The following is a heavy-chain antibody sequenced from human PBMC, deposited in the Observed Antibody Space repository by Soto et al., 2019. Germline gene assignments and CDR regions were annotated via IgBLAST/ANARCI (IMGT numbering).Heavy chain of an antibody. J-gene: IGHJ3*02. CDR2: ISFDGKKK. D-gene: IGHD6-19*01. V-gene: IGHV3-30*18. CDR3: AKNRRKILAVIDAFDN. CDR1: GFVFSDFG. Sequence: QVQLVESGGGVVQPGRSLRLSCVGSGFVFSDFGMNWVRQAPGKGLEWVAVISFDGKKKYYADSVKGRFSISRDHSKNMVYVQMNSLGAADTGFYYCAKNRRKILAVIDAFDNLGQGTMVTVSS.